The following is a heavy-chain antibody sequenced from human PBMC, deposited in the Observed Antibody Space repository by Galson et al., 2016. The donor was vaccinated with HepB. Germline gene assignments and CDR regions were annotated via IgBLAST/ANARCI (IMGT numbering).Heavy chain of an antibody. CDR2: IYSDGNT. CDR1: GLTVSSNH. V-gene: IGHV3-53*01. CDR3: ARSVLNHGVGCMDV. D-gene: IGHD4-17*01. Sequence: SLRLSCEATGLTVSSNHMSWFRQAPGKGLEWVANIYSDGNTKYADPVKGRFTISRDNSKNTVYPQMNSLRVEDTAVYYCARSVLNHGVGCMDVWGQGTTVIVSS. J-gene: IGHJ6*02.